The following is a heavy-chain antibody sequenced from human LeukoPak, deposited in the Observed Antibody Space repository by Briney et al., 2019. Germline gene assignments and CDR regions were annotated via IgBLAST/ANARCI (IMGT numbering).Heavy chain of an antibody. Sequence: ASVKVSCKASGYTFTSYGISWVRQAPGQGLEWMGWISAYNGNTNYAQKLQGRVTMTTDTSTSTAYMELRSLRSDDTAVYYCARSPLGTVTPNLFDYWGQGTLVTVSS. D-gene: IGHD4-17*01. CDR2: ISAYNGNT. CDR1: GYTFTSYG. CDR3: ARSPLGTVTPNLFDY. V-gene: IGHV1-18*01. J-gene: IGHJ4*02.